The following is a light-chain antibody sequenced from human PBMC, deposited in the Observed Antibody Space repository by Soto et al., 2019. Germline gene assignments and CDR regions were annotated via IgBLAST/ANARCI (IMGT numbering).Light chain of an antibody. CDR1: SSNIGAGYD. Sequence: QSVLTQPPSVSGAPGQRVTISCTGSSSNIGAGYDVNWYQQVPGTAPKLLIYDDTKRPSGVPDRFSGSKSGTSASLAITGLRDEDEADYYCQSYDTSLSGVVFAGGTKVTVL. J-gene: IGLJ3*02. CDR2: DDT. V-gene: IGLV1-40*01. CDR3: QSYDTSLSGVV.